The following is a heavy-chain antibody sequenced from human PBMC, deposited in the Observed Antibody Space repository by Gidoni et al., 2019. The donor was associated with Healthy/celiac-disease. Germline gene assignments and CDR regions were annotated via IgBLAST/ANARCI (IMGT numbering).Heavy chain of an antibody. CDR3: ARGPTGYYYYGMDV. CDR1: GYTFTSYA. Sequence: QVQLVQSGAEVKKPGASVKVSCTASGYTFTSYAINWVRQATGQGLEWMGWMNPNSGNTGYAQKFQGRVTMTRNTSISTAYMELSSLRSEDTAVYYCARGPTGYYYYGMDVWGQGTTVTVSS. V-gene: IGHV1-8*01. CDR2: MNPNSGNT. J-gene: IGHJ6*02.